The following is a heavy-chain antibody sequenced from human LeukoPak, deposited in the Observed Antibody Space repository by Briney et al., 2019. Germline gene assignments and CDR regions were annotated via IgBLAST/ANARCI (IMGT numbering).Heavy chain of an antibody. V-gene: IGHV3-48*04. J-gene: IGHJ4*02. D-gene: IGHD2-2*01. CDR3: ARGGHCTSTTCPYCSGFFEY. CDR2: ITSSSTSI. Sequence: GGSLRLSCAASGFTFSAYTMNWVRQAPGKGLEWISYITSSSTSIYYADSVKGRFTISRDNARNSLYLQMNSLRADDTAVYFCARGGHCTSTTCPYCSGFFEYWGQGTKVTVSS. CDR1: GFTFSAYT.